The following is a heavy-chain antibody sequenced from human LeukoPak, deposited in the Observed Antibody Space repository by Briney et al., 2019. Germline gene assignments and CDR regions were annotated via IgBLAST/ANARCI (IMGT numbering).Heavy chain of an antibody. CDR2: ISSSGNYI. CDR1: TFTFSRYS. J-gene: IGHJ6*04. Sequence: GGSLRLSCAASTFTFSRYSINWVRQAPGKGLEWVSSISSSGNYIYYADSVKGRFTVSRDNAKNSLYLQMNSLRAEDTAVYYCARDIDSSTGASGTYYYYYGMDVWGNGTTVTVSS. CDR3: ARDIDSSTGASGTYYYYYGMDV. V-gene: IGHV3-21*01. D-gene: IGHD6-13*01.